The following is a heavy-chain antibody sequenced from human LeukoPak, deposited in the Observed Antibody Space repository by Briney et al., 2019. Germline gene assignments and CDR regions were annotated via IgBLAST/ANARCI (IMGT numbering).Heavy chain of an antibody. Sequence: GESLKISCKGSGYSFTSYWIGWVRQMPGKGLEWMGIIYPGDSDTRYSPSFQGRVTISADKSISTAYLQWSSLKASDTAMYYCARQTPLDPTAFDYWGQGTLVTVSS. J-gene: IGHJ4*02. V-gene: IGHV5-51*01. CDR3: ARQTPLDPTAFDY. D-gene: IGHD3/OR15-3a*01. CDR1: GYSFTSYW. CDR2: IYPGDSDT.